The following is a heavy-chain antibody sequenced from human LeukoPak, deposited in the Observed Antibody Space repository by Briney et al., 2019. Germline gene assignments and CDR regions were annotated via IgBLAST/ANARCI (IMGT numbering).Heavy chain of an antibody. J-gene: IGHJ4*02. CDR1: GGSISSYY. CDR2: IYTSGST. V-gene: IGHV4-4*07. D-gene: IGHD6-13*01. Sequence: SETLSLTCTVSGGSISSYYWSWIRQPAGKGLEWIGRIYTSGSTNYNPSLKSRVTMSVDTSKNQFSLKLSSVTAADTAVYYCARAPLIAAAGSYYFDYWGQGTLVTVSS. CDR3: ARAPLIAAAGSYYFDY.